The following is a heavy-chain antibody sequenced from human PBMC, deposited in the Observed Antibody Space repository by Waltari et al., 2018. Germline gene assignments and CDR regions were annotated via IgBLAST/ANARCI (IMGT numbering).Heavy chain of an antibody. CDR3: AEAIVGAILHAFDI. J-gene: IGHJ3*02. D-gene: IGHD1-26*01. V-gene: IGHV3-23*01. CDR2: INGGGTNT. CDR1: GFTFSSDA. Sequence: EVQVLESGGGLVQPGGSLRLRCVASGFTFSSDAMSWVRQAPGKGLEWVSPINGGGTNTWNADSVKCRFTPSRATSMNTLSLQMNITSAADTASYASAEAIVGAILHAFDIWGQGTMVTVSS.